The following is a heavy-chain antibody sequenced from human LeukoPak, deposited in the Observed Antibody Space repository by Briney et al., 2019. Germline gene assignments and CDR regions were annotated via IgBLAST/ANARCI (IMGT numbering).Heavy chain of an antibody. V-gene: IGHV1-2*06. J-gene: IGHJ3*02. Sequence: GASVKVSCKASGYTFTGYYMHWVRQAPGQGLEWMGRINPNSGGTNYAQKFQGRVTMTRDTSISTAYMELSRLRSDDTAVYYCAREWDYYDSSGYYSDAFDIWGQGTMVTVSS. D-gene: IGHD3-22*01. CDR3: AREWDYYDSSGYYSDAFDI. CDR2: INPNSGGT. CDR1: GYTFTGYY.